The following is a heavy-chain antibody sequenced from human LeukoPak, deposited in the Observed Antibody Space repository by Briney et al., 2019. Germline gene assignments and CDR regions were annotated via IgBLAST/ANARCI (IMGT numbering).Heavy chain of an antibody. J-gene: IGHJ4*02. V-gene: IGHV3-7*01. Sequence: GGSLRLSCAASGFTFSNYWINWVRQAPGKGLEWVANINQDGSEKYYVDSVKGRFTISRDNAKDSLYLQMSSLRAEDTAVYYCARTYRNGDKFCNVYWGQGTLVTVSS. D-gene: IGHD5-24*01. CDR2: INQDGSEK. CDR3: ARTYRNGDKFCNVY. CDR1: GFTFSNYW.